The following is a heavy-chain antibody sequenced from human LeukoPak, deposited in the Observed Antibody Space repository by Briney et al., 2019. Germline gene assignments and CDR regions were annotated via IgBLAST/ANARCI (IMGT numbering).Heavy chain of an antibody. CDR3: AEGGY. CDR2: IRPDGSEK. V-gene: IGHV3-7*01. Sequence: PGGSLRLSCAASGFTFSSYSMNWVRQAPGKGLEWVASIRPDGSEKYYVGSLRGRFTISRDDARNSLYLQMNSLRAEDTAVYYCAEGGYWGQGTLVTVSP. J-gene: IGHJ4*02. CDR1: GFTFSSYS.